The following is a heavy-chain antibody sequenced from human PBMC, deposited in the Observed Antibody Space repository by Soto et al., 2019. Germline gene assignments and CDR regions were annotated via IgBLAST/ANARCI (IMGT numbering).Heavy chain of an antibody. D-gene: IGHD1-26*01. CDR2: ISYDGSNK. CDR1: GFIFSNYG. CDR3: AKDVVAKLGATIGMDF. V-gene: IGHV3-30*18. J-gene: IGHJ6*02. Sequence: PGGSLRLSCAASGFIFSNYGMHWVRQAPGKGLEWVAVISYDGSNKYYADSVKGRFTISRDNSKNTLYLQMSSLRAEDTAVYYCAKDVVAKLGATIGMDFWGQGTTFTVSS.